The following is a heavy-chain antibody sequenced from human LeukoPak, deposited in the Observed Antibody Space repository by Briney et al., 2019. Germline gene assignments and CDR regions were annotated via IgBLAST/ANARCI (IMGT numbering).Heavy chain of an antibody. Sequence: SETLSLTCTVSGDSISSSTYYWGWIRQPPGKGLEWIGYIYYSGSTNYNPSLKSRVTISVDTSKNQFSLKLSSVTAADTAVYYCARGGSYRSFDYWGQGTLVTVSS. V-gene: IGHV4-61*05. CDR2: IYYSGST. CDR3: ARGGSYRSFDY. D-gene: IGHD3-16*02. J-gene: IGHJ4*02. CDR1: GDSISSSTYY.